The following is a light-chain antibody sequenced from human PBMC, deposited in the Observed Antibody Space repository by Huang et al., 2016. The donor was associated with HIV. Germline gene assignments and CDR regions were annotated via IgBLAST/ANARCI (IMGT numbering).Light chain of an antibody. V-gene: IGKV3-20*01. CDR2: GAS. CDR1: QRISSSF. Sequence: EIVLTQSPGTLSLSPGERATLCCRASQRISSSFLAWYQQKPGQTPRLLIYGASNRATGIPDRFRGSGSGTDFTLTISRLEPEDFAVYYCQHYGSPPWTFGQGTKVEIK. J-gene: IGKJ1*01. CDR3: QHYGSPPWT.